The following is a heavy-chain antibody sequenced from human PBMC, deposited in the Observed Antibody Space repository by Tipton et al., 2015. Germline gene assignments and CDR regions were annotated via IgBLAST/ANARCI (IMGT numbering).Heavy chain of an antibody. D-gene: IGHD3-10*01. J-gene: IGHJ5*02. Sequence: LRLSCTVSGGSISIGGFYWSWIRQHPGKGLEWIGYINYSGTTYYNPSLKSQVTISLDTSNNQFSLNLSSVTAADTAVYYCARAVVRGVIIPNWFDPWGQGTLVTVSS. CDR3: ARAVVRGVIIPNWFDP. CDR2: INYSGTT. V-gene: IGHV4-31*02. CDR1: GGSISIGGFY.